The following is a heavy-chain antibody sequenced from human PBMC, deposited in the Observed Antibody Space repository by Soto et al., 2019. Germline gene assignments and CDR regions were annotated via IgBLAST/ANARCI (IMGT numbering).Heavy chain of an antibody. CDR3: ARDDFGYSYGYII. CDR1: GCSISSGGYY. J-gene: IGHJ3*02. V-gene: IGHV4-31*03. Sequence: SETLSLTCTVSGCSISSGGYYWSWIRQHPGKGLEWIGYIYYSGSTYYNPSLKSRVTISVDTSKNQFSLKLSSVTAADTAVYYCARDDFGYSYGYIIWGQGTMVTVSS. CDR2: IYYSGST. D-gene: IGHD5-18*01.